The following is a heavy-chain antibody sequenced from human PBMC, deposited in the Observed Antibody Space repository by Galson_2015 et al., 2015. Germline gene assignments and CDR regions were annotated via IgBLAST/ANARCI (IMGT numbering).Heavy chain of an antibody. CDR1: A. J-gene: IGHJ5*02. CDR2: IIPILGIA. CDR3: ARDLEDIVVVPAAIGHWFDP. V-gene: IGHV1-69*04. Sequence: AISWVRQAPGQGLEWMGRIIPILGIANYAQKFQGRVTITADKSTSTAYMELSSLRSEDTAVYYCARDLEDIVVVPAAIGHWFDPWGQGTLVTVSS. D-gene: IGHD2-2*01.